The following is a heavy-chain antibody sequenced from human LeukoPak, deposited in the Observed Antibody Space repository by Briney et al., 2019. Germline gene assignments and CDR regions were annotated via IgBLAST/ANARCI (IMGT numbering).Heavy chain of an antibody. CDR3: AREAPIWSGYLGGGRYFDY. D-gene: IGHD3-3*01. V-gene: IGHV4-30-2*01. J-gene: IGHJ4*02. Sequence: PSQTLSLTCALSGGSISSGGYSWSWLRQPPGKGLEWIGYIYHSGSTYYNPSLKSRVTISVDRSKNQFSLKLSSVTAADTAVYYCAREAPIWSGYLGGGRYFDYWGQGTLVAVSS. CDR2: IYHSGST. CDR1: GGSISSGGYS.